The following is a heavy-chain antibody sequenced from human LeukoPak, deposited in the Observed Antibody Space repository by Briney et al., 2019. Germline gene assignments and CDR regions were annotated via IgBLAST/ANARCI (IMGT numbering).Heavy chain of an antibody. CDR2: IKQDGSEK. V-gene: IGHV3-7*01. CDR3: ARDLTGYYDSSGYYDC. J-gene: IGHJ4*02. D-gene: IGHD3-22*01. Sequence: GGSLRLSCAASGFTFSDFRMSWVRQAPGKGLEWVAIIKQDGSEKYYLDSVKGRFTISRDNTKNSLYLQMNSLRAEDTAVYYCARDLTGYYDSSGYYDCWGQGTLVTVSS. CDR1: GFTFSDFR.